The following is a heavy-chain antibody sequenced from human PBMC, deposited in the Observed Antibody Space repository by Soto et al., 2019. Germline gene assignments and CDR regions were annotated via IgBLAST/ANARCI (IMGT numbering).Heavy chain of an antibody. V-gene: IGHV4-31*03. CDR1: GGSISVGGYY. J-gene: IGHJ4*02. CDR2: ISYSGST. D-gene: IGHD4-17*01. CDR3: ARAGVNDDYVY. Sequence: QVQLQESGPGLVKPSQTLSLTCPVSGGSISVGGYYWTWFRQPPGKGLEGIGYISYSGSTYYNPSLESRITISVDTSKNQFSLNLSSVTAADTAVYYCARAGVNDDYVYWGQGTLVTVSS.